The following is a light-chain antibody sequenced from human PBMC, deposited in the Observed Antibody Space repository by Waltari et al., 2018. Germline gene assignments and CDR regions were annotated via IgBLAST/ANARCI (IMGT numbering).Light chain of an antibody. CDR2: GAS. J-gene: IGKJ1*01. CDR1: QSVTRA. CDR3: QHYLRLPVT. V-gene: IGKV3-20*01. Sequence: EIALSQSPGTPSLSPGESATLSCRTSQSVTRALAWYQQKPGQAPRLLIYGASNRATGIPDRFSGSWSGTDFSLTISSLEPEDFAVYYCQHYLRLPVTFGQGTKVEVK.